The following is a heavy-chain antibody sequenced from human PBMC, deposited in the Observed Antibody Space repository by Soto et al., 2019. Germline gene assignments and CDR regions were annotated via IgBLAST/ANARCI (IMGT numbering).Heavy chain of an antibody. Sequence: VQLLESGGGLVQPGGSLRLSCAASGFTFSSYAMSWVRQAPGKGLEWVSAISGSGGSTYYADSVKGRFTISRDNSKNTLYLQMNSLRAEDTAVYYCAKTGIVVVVAATEWDWYFDLWGRGTLVTVSS. CDR3: AKTGIVVVVAATEWDWYFDL. J-gene: IGHJ2*01. V-gene: IGHV3-23*01. CDR2: ISGSGGST. D-gene: IGHD2-15*01. CDR1: GFTFSSYA.